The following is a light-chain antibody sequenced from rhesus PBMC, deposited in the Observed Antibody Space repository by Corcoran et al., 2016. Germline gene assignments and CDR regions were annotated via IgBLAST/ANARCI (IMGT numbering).Light chain of an antibody. CDR2: WAS. CDR3: QQHYSSPLT. V-gene: IGKV4-1*01. Sequence: DIVMTQSPDSLAVSLGERFTINCKSSQSLLYSSNNKNYLAWYKQKPGQAPTLLIYWASTRESGVPNRFSGSGSGTDFPLTISGLQAEDVAVYYCQQHYSSPLTFGGGTKVELK. J-gene: IGKJ4*01. CDR1: QSLLYSSNNKNY.